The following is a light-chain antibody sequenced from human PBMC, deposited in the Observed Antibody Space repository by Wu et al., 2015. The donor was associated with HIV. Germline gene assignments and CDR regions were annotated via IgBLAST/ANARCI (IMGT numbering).Light chain of an antibody. CDR1: QSIDTD. J-gene: IGKJ2*03. Sequence: EIVLTQSPATLSLSPGRRATLSCRASQSIDTDLGWYQQRPGQAPRLLIYDASNRATGIPARFSGSGSGTEFTLTISRLEPEDFAVYYCQQYGSSPYSFGQGTKLEIK. CDR3: QQYGSSPYS. V-gene: IGKV3-20*01. CDR2: DAS.